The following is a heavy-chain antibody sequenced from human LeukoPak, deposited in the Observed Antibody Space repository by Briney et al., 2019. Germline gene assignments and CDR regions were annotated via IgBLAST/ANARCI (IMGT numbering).Heavy chain of an antibody. CDR2: ISSSSSYI. Sequence: GGSLRLSCAASGFTFSSYSMNWVRQAPGKGLEWVSSISSSSSYIYYADSVKGRFTISRDNAKNSLYLQMNSLGAEDTAVYYCAKGSQLWLLAYWGQGTLVTVSS. D-gene: IGHD5-18*01. J-gene: IGHJ4*02. V-gene: IGHV3-21*01. CDR3: AKGSQLWLLAY. CDR1: GFTFSSYS.